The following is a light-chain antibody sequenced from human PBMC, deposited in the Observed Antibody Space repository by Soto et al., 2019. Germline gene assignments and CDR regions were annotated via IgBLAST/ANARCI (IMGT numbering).Light chain of an antibody. CDR2: GDS. J-gene: IGLJ2*01. CDR1: GSNIGAGYD. CDR3: QSYDSSLSGSV. V-gene: IGLV1-40*01. Sequence: QSVLTQPPSVSGAPGQRVTISCTGSGSNIGAGYDVHWYQHRPGTAPKLLVFGDSHRPSGVPDRFSGSKSGTSASLAITGLQAEDEGDYYCQSYDSSLSGSVFGGGTQLTVL.